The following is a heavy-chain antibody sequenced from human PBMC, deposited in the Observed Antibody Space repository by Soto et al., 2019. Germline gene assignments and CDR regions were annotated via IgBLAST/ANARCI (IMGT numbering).Heavy chain of an antibody. CDR3: AKDIRAPLLSAAKSYYYYGMDV. Sequence: GGSLRLSCAASGFTFDDYAMHWVRQAPGKGLEWVSLISWDGGSTYYADSVKGRFTISRDNSKNSLYLQMNSLRAEDAALYYCAKDIRAPLLSAAKSYYYYGMDVWGQGTTVTVSS. D-gene: IGHD6-13*01. J-gene: IGHJ6*02. CDR1: GFTFDDYA. CDR2: ISWDGGST. V-gene: IGHV3-43D*03.